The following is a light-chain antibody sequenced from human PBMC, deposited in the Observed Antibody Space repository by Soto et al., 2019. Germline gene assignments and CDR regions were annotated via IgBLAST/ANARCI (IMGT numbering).Light chain of an antibody. J-gene: IGLJ2*01. CDR3: SSYTSSATRL. Sequence: QSALTQPASVSGSPGQSITISCTGSSSDIGAYNYVYWYQQHPGKAPKLLIYDVSDRPSGISDRFSGSKSGNTASLTISGLQPEDEADYYCSSYTSSATRLFGGGTKVTVL. CDR1: SSDIGAYNY. V-gene: IGLV2-14*01. CDR2: DVS.